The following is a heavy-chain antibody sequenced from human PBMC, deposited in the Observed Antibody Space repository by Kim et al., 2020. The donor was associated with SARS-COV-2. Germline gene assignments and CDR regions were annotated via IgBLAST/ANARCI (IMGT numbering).Heavy chain of an antibody. V-gene: IGHV4-59*01. CDR3: ARARGITMFGVVSNFDY. CDR2: IYYSGST. CDR1: GGSISSYY. Sequence: SETLSLTCTVSGGSISSYYWSWIRQPPGKGLEWIGYIYYSGSTNYNPSLKSRVTISVDTSKNQFSLKLSSVTAADTAVYYCARARGITMFGVVSNFDYWG. D-gene: IGHD3-3*01. J-gene: IGHJ4*01.